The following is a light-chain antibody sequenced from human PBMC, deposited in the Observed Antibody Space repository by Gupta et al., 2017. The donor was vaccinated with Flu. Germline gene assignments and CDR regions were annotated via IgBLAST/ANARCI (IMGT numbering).Light chain of an antibody. CDR3: QRYSTTPYT. Sequence: ALGERPTINCKSSKSVLYSRNNENYLLWYQQKSGQPPKLLIYRASTRAAGVPVRFSGSGSGTDFTLTISSLQAEDVAVYYCQRYSTTPYTFGQWTRVEIK. CDR2: RAS. J-gene: IGKJ2*01. V-gene: IGKV4-1*01. CDR1: KSVLYSRNNENY.